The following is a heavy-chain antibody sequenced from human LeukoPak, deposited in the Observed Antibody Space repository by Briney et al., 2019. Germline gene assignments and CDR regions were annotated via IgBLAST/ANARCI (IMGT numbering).Heavy chain of an antibody. CDR1: GFTFRDYA. Sequence: GGSLRPSCAASGFTFRDYAMSWVRQAPGKGLEWVSTISGSGGNTHYADSVKGRFTISRDNSKNTLYLQMNSLRAEDTAVYYCAKDVGVILFDYWGQGTLVTVSS. CDR3: AKDVGVILFDY. J-gene: IGHJ4*02. V-gene: IGHV3-23*01. D-gene: IGHD3-16*02. CDR2: ISGSGGNT.